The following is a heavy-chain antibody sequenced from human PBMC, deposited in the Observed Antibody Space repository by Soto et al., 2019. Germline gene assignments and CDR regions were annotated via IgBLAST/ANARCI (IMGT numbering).Heavy chain of an antibody. D-gene: IGHD4-17*01. Sequence: GESLKISCKGSGYSFTSYWIGWVRQMPGKGLEWMGIIYPGDSDTRYSPSFQGQVTISADKSISTAYLQWSSLKASDTAMYYCARVGDYGDYDKDYYYMDVWGKGTTVTVSS. V-gene: IGHV5-51*01. CDR3: ARVGDYGDYDKDYYYMDV. J-gene: IGHJ6*03. CDR2: IYPGDSDT. CDR1: GYSFTSYW.